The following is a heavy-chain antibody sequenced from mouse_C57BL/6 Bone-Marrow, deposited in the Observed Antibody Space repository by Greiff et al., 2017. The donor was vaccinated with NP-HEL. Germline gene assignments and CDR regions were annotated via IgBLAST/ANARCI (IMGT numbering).Heavy chain of an antibody. V-gene: IGHV5-16*01. Sequence: EVQLMESEGGLVQPGSSMKLSCTASGFTFSDYYMAWVRQVPEKGLEWVANINYDGSSTYYLDTLKSRFIIPRDNAKNILYLQMRSLKSEDTATYYCAREGGLRHRTCAMDYWGQGTSVTVTS. J-gene: IGHJ4*01. CDR3: AREGGLRHRTCAMDY. CDR2: INYDGSST. CDR1: GFTFSDYY. D-gene: IGHD2-4*01.